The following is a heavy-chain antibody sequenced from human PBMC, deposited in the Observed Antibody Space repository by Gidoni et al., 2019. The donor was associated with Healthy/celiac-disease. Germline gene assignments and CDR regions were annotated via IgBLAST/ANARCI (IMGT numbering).Heavy chain of an antibody. Sequence: QVQLQQWGAGLLKPSETLSLTCAVYGASFSGYYWRWIRPPPGKGLEWIGEINHSGSTNYNPSLKSRVTISVDTSKNQFSLKLSSVTAADTAVYYCARGSVFTVVVSLDPWGQGTLVTVSS. J-gene: IGHJ5*02. V-gene: IGHV4-34*01. D-gene: IGHD2-15*01. CDR2: INHSGST. CDR1: GASFSGYY. CDR3: ARGSVFTVVVSLDP.